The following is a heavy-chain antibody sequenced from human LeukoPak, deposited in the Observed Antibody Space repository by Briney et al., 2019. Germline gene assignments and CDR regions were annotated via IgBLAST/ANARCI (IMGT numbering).Heavy chain of an antibody. Sequence: KPSETLSLTSTVSGVSISSSTYFWDWIRQPPGKGLEWIGSIYHTGSTYYNPSLKSRVTISIDTSKNQFSLRLRSVTAADTAVYYCARRRRDYDCWSGYFQSDPGGQGTLVTVSS. CDR3: ARRRRDYDCWSGYFQSDP. CDR2: IYHTGST. CDR1: GVSISSSTYF. J-gene: IGHJ5*02. D-gene: IGHD3-3*01. V-gene: IGHV4-39*01.